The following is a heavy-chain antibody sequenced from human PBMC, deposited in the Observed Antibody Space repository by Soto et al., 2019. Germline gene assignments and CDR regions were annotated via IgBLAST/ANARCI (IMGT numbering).Heavy chain of an antibody. V-gene: IGHV4-31*03. J-gene: IGHJ3*02. D-gene: IGHD1-26*01. CDR1: GGSTTDGGSY. Sequence: QVQLQESGPGLVKPSQTLSLTCTVSGGSTTDGGSYWNWVRQHPGKGLEWIGYIYYSGRTYYNPFLKSRVIISVDTSKKWFSLKLNSVTAADTAVYYCARDGYSGSSAHGAFDIWGQGTMVTISS. CDR2: IYYSGRT. CDR3: ARDGYSGSSAHGAFDI.